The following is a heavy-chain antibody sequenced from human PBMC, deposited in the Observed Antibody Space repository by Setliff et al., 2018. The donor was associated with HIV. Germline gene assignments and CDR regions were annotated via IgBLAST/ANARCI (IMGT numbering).Heavy chain of an antibody. D-gene: IGHD3-22*01. J-gene: IGHJ3*02. V-gene: IGHV1-46*01. CDR2: INPSGGSA. CDR3: ARDYFDSSAYHYGFGAFDI. Sequence: ASVKVSCKASGYTFTSYYLHWVRQAPGQGLEWMGMINPSGGSASYAQKFQGRVTMSRDTSPSTVYMELSSLRSEDTAVYYCARDYFDSSAYHYGFGAFDIWGQGTMVTVSS. CDR1: GYTFTSYY.